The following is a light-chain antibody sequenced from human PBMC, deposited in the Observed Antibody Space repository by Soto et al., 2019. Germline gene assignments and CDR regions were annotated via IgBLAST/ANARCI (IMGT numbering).Light chain of an antibody. CDR3: QQTFSIPQT. Sequence: DIVMTQSPDSLALSLGERATINCKSSQSVLHSSNNRNYLAWYQQKPGQPPKLLIYWASTRESGVPDRFSGSGSGTDFTLTISSLQPEDFATYYCQQTFSIPQTFGPGTKVDIK. J-gene: IGKJ3*01. CDR2: WAS. V-gene: IGKV4-1*01. CDR1: QSVLHSSNNRNY.